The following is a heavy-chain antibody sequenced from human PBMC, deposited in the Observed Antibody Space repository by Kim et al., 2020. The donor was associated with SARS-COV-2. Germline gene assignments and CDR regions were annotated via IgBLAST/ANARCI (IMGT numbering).Heavy chain of an antibody. CDR3: AKGDKYCGGDCYILFPSGMDV. D-gene: IGHD2-21*02. V-gene: IGHV3-23*01. J-gene: IGHJ6*02. Sequence: FTISRDNSKNTLYLQMNSLRAEDTAVYYCAKGDKYCGGDCYILFPSGMDVWGQGTTVTVSS.